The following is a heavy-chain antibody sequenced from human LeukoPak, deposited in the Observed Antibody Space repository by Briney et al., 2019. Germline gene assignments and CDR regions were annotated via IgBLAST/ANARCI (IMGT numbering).Heavy chain of an antibody. J-gene: IGHJ4*02. CDR3: ATLFSGPDY. V-gene: IGHV3-64*01. D-gene: IGHD6-19*01. CDR2: ISSNGGST. Sequence: GGSLRLSCAASGFTFSSYAMHWVRQAPGKGLEYVSAISSNGGSTYYANSVKGRFTISRDNSKNALYLQMGSLRAEGMAVYYCATLFSGPDYWGQGTLVTVSS. CDR1: GFTFSSYA.